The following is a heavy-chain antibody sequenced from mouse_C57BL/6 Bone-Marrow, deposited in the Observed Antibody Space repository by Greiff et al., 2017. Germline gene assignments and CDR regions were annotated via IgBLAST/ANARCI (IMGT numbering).Heavy chain of an antibody. CDR3: ARDGDGRDYFDY. Sequence: EVQLQQSGPELVKPGASVKISCKASGYTFTDYYMNWVKQSHGKSLEWIGDINPNNGGTSYNQKFKGKATLTVDKSSSTAYMELRSLTSEDSAVYYGARDGDGRDYFDYWGQGTTLTVSS. D-gene: IGHD3-3*01. J-gene: IGHJ2*01. CDR2: INPNNGGT. CDR1: GYTFTDYY. V-gene: IGHV1-26*01.